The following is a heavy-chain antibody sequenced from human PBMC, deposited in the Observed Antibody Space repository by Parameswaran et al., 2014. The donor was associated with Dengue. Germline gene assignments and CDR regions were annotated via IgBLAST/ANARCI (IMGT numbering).Heavy chain of an antibody. CDR2: ISGSGGST. V-gene: IGHV3-23*01. D-gene: IGHD3-22*01. CDR3: AKASFEGGTYYYDSSGYYPHGPFDY. J-gene: IGHJ4*02. Sequence: PGKGLEWVSAISGSGGSTYYADSVKGRFTISRDNSKNTLYLQMNSLRAEDTAVYYCAKASFEGGTYYYDSSGYYPHGPFDYWGQGTLVTVSS.